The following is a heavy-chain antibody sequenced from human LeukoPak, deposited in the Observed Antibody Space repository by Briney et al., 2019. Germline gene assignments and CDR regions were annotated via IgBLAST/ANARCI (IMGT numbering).Heavy chain of an antibody. CDR1: GGSFSAYY. V-gene: IGHV4-34*01. D-gene: IGHD3-3*01. CDR2: INHSGST. Sequence: SETLSLTCAVYGGSFSAYYYSWIRQPPGKGLEWFGEINHSGSTYYNPSLKSRVTISVDTSKNQFSLKLSSVTAADTAVYYCARVHYDFWSGYYTQDYWGQGTLVTVSS. CDR3: ARVHYDFWSGYYTQDY. J-gene: IGHJ4*02.